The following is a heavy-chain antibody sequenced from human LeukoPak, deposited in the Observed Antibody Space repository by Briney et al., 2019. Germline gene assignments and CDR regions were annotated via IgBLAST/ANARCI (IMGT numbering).Heavy chain of an antibody. Sequence: ASVKVSCKSSGYTFTSYDINWVRQATGQGLEWMGWMNPNSGSTGYAQKFEGRVTITKNTSISTAYMELSGLRSEDTAVYYCAKDEVTSGGGLDYWGQGTLVTVS. J-gene: IGHJ4*02. V-gene: IGHV1-8*03. CDR1: GYTFTSYD. CDR2: MNPNSGST. D-gene: IGHD3-16*01. CDR3: AKDEVTSGGGLDY.